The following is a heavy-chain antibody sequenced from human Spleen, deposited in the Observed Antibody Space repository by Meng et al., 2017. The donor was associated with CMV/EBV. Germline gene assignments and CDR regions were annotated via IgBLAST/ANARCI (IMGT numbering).Heavy chain of an antibody. CDR2: IRYDGSNK. V-gene: IGHV3-30*02. CDR3: ARDYDILTDNWFDP. Sequence: GESLKISCAASGFTFSSYGMHWVRQAPGKGLEWVAFIRYDGSNKYYADSVKGRFTISRDNSKNTLYLQMNSLRAEDTAVYYCARDYDILTDNWFDPWGQGTLVTVSS. CDR1: GFTFSSYG. J-gene: IGHJ5*02. D-gene: IGHD3-9*01.